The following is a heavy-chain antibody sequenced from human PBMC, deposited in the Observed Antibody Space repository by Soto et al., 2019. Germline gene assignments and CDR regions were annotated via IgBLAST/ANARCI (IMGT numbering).Heavy chain of an antibody. J-gene: IGHJ4*02. V-gene: IGHV1-2*04. Sequence: ASVKVSCKASGYTFTGSYIHWVRHAPGQGLEWMGWINPNSGGTNYAQKFQGWVTMTRDTSISTAYMELSRLRSDDTAVYYCATVFKGYYYSEYWGQGTLVTVSS. CDR3: ATVFKGYYYSEY. CDR2: INPNSGGT. D-gene: IGHD3-10*01. CDR1: GYTFTGSY.